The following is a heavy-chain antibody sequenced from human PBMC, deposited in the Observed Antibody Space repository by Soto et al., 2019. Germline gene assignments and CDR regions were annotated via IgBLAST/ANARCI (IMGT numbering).Heavy chain of an antibody. V-gene: IGHV4-38-2*01. CDR1: GYSISSGLY. J-gene: IGHJ5*02. Sequence: SETLSLTCAVSGYSISSGLYWGWIRQPPGKGLEWIGTIYRGGISYYNPSLKSRVTISIDTSKNHFSLRLSSVTATDTAVYFCAIGNPDWFDPWGQGTLVTVSS. D-gene: IGHD1-1*01. CDR2: IYRGGIS. CDR3: AIGNPDWFDP.